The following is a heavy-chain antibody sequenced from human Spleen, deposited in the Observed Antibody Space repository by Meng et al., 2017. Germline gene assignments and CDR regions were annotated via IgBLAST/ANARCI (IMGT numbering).Heavy chain of an antibody. J-gene: IGHJ5*02. CDR1: GASVISGSYS. D-gene: IGHD3-10*01. Sequence: QVQVQESGPGLVRPSETLSLTCTVSGASVISGSYSWSWIRQPPGKGLEWIGHIYYNGSTNYNPSLKSRVTMSVDTSKNQFSLKLSSVTAADTAVYFCARDGVGYGSGTNKWFDPWGQGTLVTVSS. CDR3: ARDGVGYGSGTNKWFDP. CDR2: IYYNGST. V-gene: IGHV4-61*01.